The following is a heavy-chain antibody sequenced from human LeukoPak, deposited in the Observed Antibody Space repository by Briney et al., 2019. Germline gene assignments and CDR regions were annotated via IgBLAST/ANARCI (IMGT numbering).Heavy chain of an antibody. V-gene: IGHV3-73*01. D-gene: IGHD2-15*01. J-gene: IGHJ5*02. CDR2: MDKKCNGFVT. Sequence: SAGQASGKGLEWIGLMDKKCNGFVTAYAASVRGRFTISRDDSQNTAYLQMDSLKTEDTALYYCTKDSGTYNWLDPWGQGTLVTVSS. CDR3: TKDSGTYNWLDP.